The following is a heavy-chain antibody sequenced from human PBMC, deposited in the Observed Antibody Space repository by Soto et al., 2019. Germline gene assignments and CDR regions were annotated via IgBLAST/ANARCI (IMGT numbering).Heavy chain of an antibody. J-gene: IGHJ3*02. CDR1: GGSISSGGYY. Sequence: SETLSLTCTVSGGSISSGGYYWSWIRQHPGKGLEWIGYIYYSGGTYYNPSLKSRVTISVDTSKNQFSLKLSSVTAADTAVYYCARDDGMDAFDIWGQGTMVTVSS. CDR3: ARDDGMDAFDI. V-gene: IGHV4-31*03. CDR2: IYYSGGT.